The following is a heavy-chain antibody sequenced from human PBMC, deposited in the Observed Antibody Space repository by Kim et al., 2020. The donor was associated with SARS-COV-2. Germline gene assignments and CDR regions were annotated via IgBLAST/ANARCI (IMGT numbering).Heavy chain of an antibody. CDR3: AKDYYYDSSGYSSGAFDI. Sequence: GGSLRLSCAASGFTFGDYAMHWVRQAPGKGLEWVSGISWNSGSIGYADSVKGRFTISRDNAKNSLYLQMNSLRAEDTALYYCAKDYYYDSSGYSSGAFDIWGQGTMVTVSS. CDR1: GFTFGDYA. CDR2: ISWNSGSI. D-gene: IGHD3-22*01. J-gene: IGHJ3*02. V-gene: IGHV3-9*01.